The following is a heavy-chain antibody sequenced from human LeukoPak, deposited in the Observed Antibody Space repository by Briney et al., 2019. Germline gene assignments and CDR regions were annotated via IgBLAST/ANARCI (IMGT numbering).Heavy chain of an antibody. V-gene: IGHV4-34*01. Sequence: SETPSLTCAVYGGSFSGYYWSWIRQPPGKGLEWIGEINHSGSTNYNPSLKSRVTIPVDTSKNQFSLKLSSVTAADTAVYYCARDHYYDSSGYSYRRRLTNAFDIWGQGTMVTVSS. CDR1: GGSFSGYY. CDR3: ARDHYYDSSGYSYRRRLTNAFDI. J-gene: IGHJ3*02. CDR2: INHSGST. D-gene: IGHD3-22*01.